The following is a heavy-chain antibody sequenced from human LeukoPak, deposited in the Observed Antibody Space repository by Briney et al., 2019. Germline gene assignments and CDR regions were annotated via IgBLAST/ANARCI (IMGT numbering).Heavy chain of an antibody. CDR1: GFTFSRYW. V-gene: IGHV3-7*04. D-gene: IGHD6-13*01. J-gene: IGHJ6*02. Sequence: GGSLRLSCAASGFTFSRYWMSWVRQAPGKGLEWVANIKQDGSEKYYVDSVKGRFTISRDNAMNSLYLHMNSLRAEDTAIYYCARDRRTYSSIWGASFYYGMDVWGQGTTVTVSS. CDR2: IKQDGSEK. CDR3: ARDRRTYSSIWGASFYYGMDV.